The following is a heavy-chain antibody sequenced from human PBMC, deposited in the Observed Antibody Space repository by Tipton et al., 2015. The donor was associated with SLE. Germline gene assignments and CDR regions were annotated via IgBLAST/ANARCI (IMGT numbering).Heavy chain of an antibody. D-gene: IGHD6-19*01. V-gene: IGHV4-59*08. CDR1: GGSMSSYY. J-gene: IGHJ5*02. Sequence: TLSLTCTVSGGSMSSYYGSWIRQPPGKGLEWIGYIYYSGSTNYNPSFKSRVTISVDTSKNQFSLKLSSVTAGDTAVYYCARHSSGRGVRFDTWGQGTLVTVSS. CDR3: ARHSSGRGVRFDT. CDR2: IYYSGST.